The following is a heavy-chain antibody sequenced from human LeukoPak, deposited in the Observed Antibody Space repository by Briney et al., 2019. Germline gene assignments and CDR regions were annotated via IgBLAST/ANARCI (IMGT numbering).Heavy chain of an antibody. J-gene: IGHJ3*02. V-gene: IGHV4-59*08. CDR2: IYYSGST. CDR1: GGSISSYY. CDR3: ARHCSSTRCYVDAFDI. D-gene: IGHD2-2*01. Sequence: SETLSLTCTVSGGSISSYYWSWIRQPPGKGLEWIGYIYYSGSTNYNPSLKSRVTISVDTSKNQFSLKLSSVTAADTAVYYCARHCSSTRCYVDAFDIWGQGTMVTVSS.